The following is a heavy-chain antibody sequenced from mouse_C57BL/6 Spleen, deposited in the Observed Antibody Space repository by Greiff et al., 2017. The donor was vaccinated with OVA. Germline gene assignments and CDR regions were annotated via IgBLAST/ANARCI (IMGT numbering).Heavy chain of an antibody. CDR2: ISYSGST. D-gene: IGHD1-1*01. Sequence: EVMLVESGPGMVKPSQSLSLTCTVTGYSITSGYDWHWIRHFPGNKLEWMGYISYSGSTNYNPSLKSRISITHDTSKNHFFLKLNSVTTEDTATYYCARGYGSSMYFDVWGTGTTVTVSS. J-gene: IGHJ1*03. CDR3: ARGYGSSMYFDV. CDR1: GYSITSGYD. V-gene: IGHV3-1*01.